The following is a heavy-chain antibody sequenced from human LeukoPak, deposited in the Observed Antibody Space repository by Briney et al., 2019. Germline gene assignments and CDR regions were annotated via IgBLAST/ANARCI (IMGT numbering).Heavy chain of an antibody. CDR1: GFTLSTYA. V-gene: IGHV3-23*01. CDR3: ARADTTIFGVAYFDY. CDR2: IRSDADLT. Sequence: GGSLRLSCAASGFTLSTYAMTWVRQAPGQGLEWVSDIRSDADLTYYADSVKGRFTIPRDNSRNTLYLQMNSLRAEDTAVYYCARADTTIFGVAYFDYWGQGTLVTVSS. J-gene: IGHJ4*02. D-gene: IGHD3-3*01.